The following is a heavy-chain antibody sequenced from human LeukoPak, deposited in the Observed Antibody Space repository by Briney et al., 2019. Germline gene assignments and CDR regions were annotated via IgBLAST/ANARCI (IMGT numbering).Heavy chain of an antibody. CDR2: IYFTGST. J-gene: IGHJ6*03. CDR3: AREGGNYYGSGSYGGYYYYLDV. CDR1: GGSMNPYY. V-gene: IGHV4-59*01. Sequence: SETLSLTCTVSGGSMNPYYWTWIRQSPGKGLDWIGYIYFTGSTTYNPSLKSRVTFSVDRSTNQFSLKLTSVTAADTAVYYCAREGGNYYGSGSYGGYYYYLDVWGKGTTVTVSS. D-gene: IGHD3-10*01.